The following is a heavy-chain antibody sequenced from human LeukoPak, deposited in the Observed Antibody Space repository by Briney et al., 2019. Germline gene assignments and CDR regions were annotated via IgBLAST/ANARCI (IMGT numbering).Heavy chain of an antibody. CDR3: ARVPGLRLGELSPLFDY. Sequence: SVKVSCKASGGTFSSYAISWVRQAPGQGLEWMGGIIPIFGTANYAQKFQGRVTITADKSTSTAYMELSSLRSEDTAVYYCARVPGLRLGELSPLFDYWGQGTLVTISS. D-gene: IGHD3-16*02. CDR1: GGTFSSYA. CDR2: IIPIFGTA. J-gene: IGHJ4*02. V-gene: IGHV1-69*06.